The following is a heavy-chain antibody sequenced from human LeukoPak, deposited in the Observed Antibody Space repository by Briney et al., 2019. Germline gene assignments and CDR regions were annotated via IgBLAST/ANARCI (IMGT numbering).Heavy chain of an antibody. Sequence: GGSLRLSCAVSGFTFSSYGMHWVRQAPGKGLEWVAVISYDGSNKYYADSVKGRFTISRDNSKNTLYLQMNSLRAEDTALYYCAKVTSSDWYYFDYWGQGTLVTVSS. D-gene: IGHD6-19*01. CDR1: GFTFSSYG. CDR2: ISYDGSNK. V-gene: IGHV3-30*18. J-gene: IGHJ4*02. CDR3: AKVTSSDWYYFDY.